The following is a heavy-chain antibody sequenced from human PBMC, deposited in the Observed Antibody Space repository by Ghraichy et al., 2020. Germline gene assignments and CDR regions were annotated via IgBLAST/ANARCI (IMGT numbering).Heavy chain of an antibody. D-gene: IGHD3-9*01. CDR1: GGSISTYY. Sequence: SETLSLTCTVSGGSISTYYWSWIRQPPGKGLEWIGEINHSGSTNYNPSLKSRVTISVDTSKNQFSLKLSSVTAADTAVYYCARGHVLRYFDWLLNDAFDIWGQGTMVTVSS. V-gene: IGHV4-34*01. J-gene: IGHJ3*02. CDR3: ARGHVLRYFDWLLNDAFDI. CDR2: INHSGST.